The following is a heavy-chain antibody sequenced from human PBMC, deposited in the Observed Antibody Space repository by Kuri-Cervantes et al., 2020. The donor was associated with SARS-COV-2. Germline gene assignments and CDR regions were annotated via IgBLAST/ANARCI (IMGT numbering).Heavy chain of an antibody. J-gene: IGHJ6*02. CDR3: ARDLGDMQHYAMDV. V-gene: IGHV3-30-3*01. Sequence: GGSLRLSCEASGFFFKNYAMHWVRQAPGKGLEWVAVTVYDGTTKYYADFEKGRFTISRDNSEKMLYLQLGSLRAEDTAFYYCARDLGDMQHYAMDVWGQGTTVTVSS. CDR1: GFFFKNYA. CDR2: TVYDGTTK.